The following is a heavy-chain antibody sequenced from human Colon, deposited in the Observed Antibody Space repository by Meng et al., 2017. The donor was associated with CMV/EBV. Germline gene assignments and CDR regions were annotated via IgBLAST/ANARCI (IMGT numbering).Heavy chain of an antibody. CDR3: TRVANYLDY. V-gene: IGHV3-48*03. CDR2: ISASGSTI. J-gene: IGHJ4*02. CDR1: EFTFSTYE. Sequence: GESLKISCAASEFTFSTYEMNWVRQPPGKGLEWVSFISASGSTIYYADSVKGRFTISRDNAKNSLYLQMNSLRPDDTAVYYCTRVANYLDYWGQGTLVTVSS.